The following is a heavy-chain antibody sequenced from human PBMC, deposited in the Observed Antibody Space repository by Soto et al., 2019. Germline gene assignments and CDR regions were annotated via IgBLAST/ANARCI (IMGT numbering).Heavy chain of an antibody. CDR2: VYYTGST. J-gene: IGHJ4*02. CDR3: ARSVAVPGAHIDY. V-gene: IGHV4-59*01. CDR1: GGSIGGSY. Sequence: SETLSLTCSVSGGSIGGSYWSWIRQSPGKGLEWLGYVYYTGSTNYSPSLRSRVSISVDTSKNEFSLRLSSVTAADTAVYFCARSVAVPGAHIDYWGQGTQVTAPQ. D-gene: IGHD6-19*01.